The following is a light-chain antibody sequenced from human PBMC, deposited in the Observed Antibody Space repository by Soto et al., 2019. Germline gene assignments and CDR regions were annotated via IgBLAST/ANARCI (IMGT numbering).Light chain of an antibody. V-gene: IGKV3D-11*01. CDR1: QAVNTR. Sequence: EIVLTQSPATLSAFPGDRVTLSCRASQAVNTRLAWYQHKPGQAPRLLIYLTSNRAAGVPSRFSAWGSETDFTLTISDVQPEDFAVYYCLLYFSPDRYTFGPGTKVQIK. CDR3: LLYFSPDRYT. CDR2: LTS. J-gene: IGKJ2*01.